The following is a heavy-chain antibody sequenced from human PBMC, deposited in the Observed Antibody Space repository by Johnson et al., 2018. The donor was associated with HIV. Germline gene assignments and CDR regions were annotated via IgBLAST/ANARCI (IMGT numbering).Heavy chain of an antibody. CDR3: ARDLWGVVAFDI. V-gene: IGHV3-20*04. D-gene: IGHD2-15*01. CDR2: ISWNGGST. Sequence: MLLVESGGVVVQPGGSLRLSCAVSGFTFDDYAMHWVRQAPGKGLEWVSGISWNGGSTGYADSVKGRFTISRDNAKNSLYLQMNSLRAEDTALYYCARDLWGVVAFDIWGQGTMVTVSS. CDR1: GFTFDDYA. J-gene: IGHJ3*02.